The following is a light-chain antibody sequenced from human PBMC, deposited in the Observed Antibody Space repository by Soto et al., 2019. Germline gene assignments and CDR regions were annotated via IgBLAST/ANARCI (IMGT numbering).Light chain of an antibody. J-gene: IGKJ3*01. Sequence: DIQMTQSPSSLSASVGDRVTITCRASQNINSYLNWYQQKPGRAPKLLIYAASYLRSGVPSRFSGTGSGTDFTLTISSLQPEDFATYYCQESYNTVTFGPGTKVDIK. CDR2: AAS. V-gene: IGKV1-39*01. CDR3: QESYNTVT. CDR1: QNINSY.